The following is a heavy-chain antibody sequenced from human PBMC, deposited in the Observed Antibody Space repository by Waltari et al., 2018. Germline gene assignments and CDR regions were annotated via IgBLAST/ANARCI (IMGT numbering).Heavy chain of an antibody. CDR1: GGSISSSNW. V-gene: IGHV4-4*02. J-gene: IGHJ4*02. D-gene: IGHD6-13*01. CDR3: GRAAAGTGGGY. CDR2: IYHSGST. Sequence: QVQLQESGPGLVKPSGTLSLTCAVSGGSISSSNWWSWVRQPPGKGLEWIGEIYHSGSTNSNPPLKGRVTISVDKSKDQFSLKLSSGTAADTAVYYWGRAAAGTGGGYWGQGTLVTVSS.